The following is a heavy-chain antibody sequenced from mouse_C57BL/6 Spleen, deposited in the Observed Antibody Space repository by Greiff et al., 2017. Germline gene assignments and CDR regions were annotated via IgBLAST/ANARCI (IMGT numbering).Heavy chain of an antibody. D-gene: IGHD1-1*01. Sequence: QVQLKQSGPELVKPGASVKISCKASGYAFSSSWMNWVKQRPGKGIEWIGRFYPGDGDTNYNGKFKGKATLTADKSSSTAYMQLSSLTSEDSAVYFCARSGYYGSSYDYWGQGTTLTVSS. V-gene: IGHV1-82*01. J-gene: IGHJ2*01. CDR1: GYAFSSSW. CDR3: ARSGYYGSSYDY. CDR2: FYPGDGDT.